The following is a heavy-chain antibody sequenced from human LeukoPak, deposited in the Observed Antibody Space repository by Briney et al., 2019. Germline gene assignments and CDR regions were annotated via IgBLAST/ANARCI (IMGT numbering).Heavy chain of an antibody. CDR2: IWYDGSDK. V-gene: IGHV3-33*06. CDR1: GFTFSSYG. D-gene: IGHD3-16*01. CDR3: AKDKDYGYYMDV. Sequence: PGGSLRLSRAASGFTFSSYGMHWVRQAPGKGLEWVAVIWYDGSDKYYADSVKGRFTISRDNSKNTLYLQMNSLRAEDTAVYYCAKDKDYGYYMDVWGKGTTVTVSS. J-gene: IGHJ6*03.